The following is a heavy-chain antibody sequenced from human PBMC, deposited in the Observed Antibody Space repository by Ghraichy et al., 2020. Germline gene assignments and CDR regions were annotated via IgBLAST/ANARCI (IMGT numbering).Heavy chain of an antibody. CDR2: IFYSGRT. CDR1: GASIISRSYL. V-gene: IGHV4-39*01. J-gene: IGHJ4*02. D-gene: IGHD2-21*02. CDR3: ARHAPKFCSGDCYSGGPDY. Sequence: SETLSLTCTVSGASIISRSYLWGWIRQPPGKGLEWIGSIFYSGRTYYNPSLKSRLTISVDTSRNQFSLKLSSVTAADTAVYYCARHAPKFCSGDCYSGGPDYWGQGTLVTVSS.